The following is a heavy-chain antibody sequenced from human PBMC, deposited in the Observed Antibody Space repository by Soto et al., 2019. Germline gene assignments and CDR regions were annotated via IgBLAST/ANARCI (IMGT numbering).Heavy chain of an antibody. CDR1: GDSVSSRFW. V-gene: IGHV4-4*02. CDR3: ARYNAASGTYYFDY. CDR2: IYHSGSA. Sequence: PSETLSLTCAVSGDSVSSRFWWSWVRQSPGKGLEWIGEIYHSGSANYNPSLKSRVTMSVDNSENQFSLKLNSVTAADTAVYYCARYNAASGTYYFDYWGQGTLVTSPQ. D-gene: IGHD6-13*01. J-gene: IGHJ4*02.